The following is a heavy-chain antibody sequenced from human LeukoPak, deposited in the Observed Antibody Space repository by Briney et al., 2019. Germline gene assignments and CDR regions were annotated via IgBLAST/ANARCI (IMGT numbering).Heavy chain of an antibody. Sequence: SETLSLTWTVSGGSISSGGYYWSWIRQHPGKGLEWIGYIYYSGSTYYNPSLKSRVTISVDTSKNQFSLKLSSVTAADTAVYYCARDPGYSSSWFDYWGQGTLVTVSS. D-gene: IGHD6-13*01. CDR1: GGSISSGGYY. J-gene: IGHJ4*02. CDR2: IYYSGST. V-gene: IGHV4-31*02. CDR3: ARDPGYSSSWFDY.